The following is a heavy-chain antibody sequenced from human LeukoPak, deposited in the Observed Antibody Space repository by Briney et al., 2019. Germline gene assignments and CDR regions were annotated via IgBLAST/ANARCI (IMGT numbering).Heavy chain of an antibody. Sequence: GGSLRLSCAASGFTFSSYAMHWVRQAPGKGLEWVAVISYDGSNKYYADSVKGRFTISRDNSKNTLYLLMNSLRAEDTAVYYCASGKRWLVRYNWFDPWGQGTLVTVSS. V-gene: IGHV3-30-3*01. CDR2: ISYDGSNK. D-gene: IGHD6-19*01. CDR3: ASGKRWLVRYNWFDP. J-gene: IGHJ5*02. CDR1: GFTFSSYA.